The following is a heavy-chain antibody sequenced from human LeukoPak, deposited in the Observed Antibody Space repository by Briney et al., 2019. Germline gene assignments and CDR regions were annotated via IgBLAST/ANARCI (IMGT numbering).Heavy chain of an antibody. CDR1: GSTFSSYA. Sequence: GGSLRLSCAASGSTFSSYAMSWVRQAPGKGLEWVSAISGSGGSTYYADSVKGRFTISRDNSKNTLYLQMNSLRAEDTAGYYCAKPLYDILTGYLDFDYWGQGTLVTVSS. CDR3: AKPLYDILTGYLDFDY. V-gene: IGHV3-23*01. D-gene: IGHD3-9*01. CDR2: ISGSGGST. J-gene: IGHJ4*02.